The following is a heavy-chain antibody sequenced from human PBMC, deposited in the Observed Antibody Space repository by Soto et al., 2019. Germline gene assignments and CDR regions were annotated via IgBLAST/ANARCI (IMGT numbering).Heavy chain of an antibody. CDR2: ISSGGDTI. J-gene: IGHJ4*01. CDR3: ARDRSTIYGVVTPIDY. D-gene: IGHD3-3*01. CDR1: GSTFIPCR. V-gene: IGHV3-48*02. Sequence: GSLCLSCPISGSTFIPCRMNWVRQAPGKGLEWISYISSGGDTIYYADSVRGRFTVSRDNTKNSLYLQMDSLRDEDTAVYYCARDRSTIYGVVTPIDYWGHGTLVTVSS.